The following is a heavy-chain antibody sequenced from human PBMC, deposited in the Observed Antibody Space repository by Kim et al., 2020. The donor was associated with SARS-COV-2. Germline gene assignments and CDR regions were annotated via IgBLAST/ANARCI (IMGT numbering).Heavy chain of an antibody. V-gene: IGHV4-4*07. Sequence: YNPSHKSRVTISVDTSQNQCSLTLTAKIAADTAVYYCARRETGGNYFDYWGQGTLVTVSS. J-gene: IGHJ4*02. CDR3: ARRETGGNYFDY. D-gene: IGHD2-15*01.